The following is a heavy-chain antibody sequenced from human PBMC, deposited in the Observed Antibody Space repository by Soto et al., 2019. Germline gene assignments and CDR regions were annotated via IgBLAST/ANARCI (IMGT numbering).Heavy chain of an antibody. D-gene: IGHD3-22*01. CDR1: GFTFSSYA. CDR2: ISGSGGST. V-gene: IGHV3-23*01. J-gene: IGHJ4*02. Sequence: EVQLLESGGGLVQPGGSLRLSCAASGFTFSSYAMSWVRQAPGKGLEWVSAISGSGGSTYYADSVKGRFTISRDNSKNTLYLQMNSLRAEDTAVYYRAHPTYDSRRAAFDYWGQGTLVTVSS. CDR3: AHPTYDSRRAAFDY.